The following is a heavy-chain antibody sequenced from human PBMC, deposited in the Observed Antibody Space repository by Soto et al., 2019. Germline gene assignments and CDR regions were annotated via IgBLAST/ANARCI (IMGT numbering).Heavy chain of an antibody. CDR3: ARSAPSRGWHPMWY. CDR2: INPNSGGT. D-gene: IGHD6-19*01. J-gene: IGHJ4*02. V-gene: IGHV1-2*04. CDR1: GYTFTGYD. Sequence: AAVKVSCKASGYTFTGYDVHGVRQAPGQGLEWMGWINPNSGGTNYAQKFQGWVTMTRDTSISTAYMELSRLRSDDTAVYYCARSAPSRGWHPMWYWGQGTLVTGSS.